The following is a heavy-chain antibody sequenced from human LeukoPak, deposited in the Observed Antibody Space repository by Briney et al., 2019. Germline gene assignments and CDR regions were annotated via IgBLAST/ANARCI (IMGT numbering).Heavy chain of an antibody. CDR2: MNPNSGNT. Sequence: ASVKVSCKASGYTFTSYDINWVRQATGQGLEWMGWMNPNSGNTGYAQKFQGRVTMTRNTSISTAYMELSSLRSEDTAVYYCARSITMVLRSYYYYYGMDVWGQGTTVTVSS. V-gene: IGHV1-8*01. J-gene: IGHJ6*02. CDR3: ARSITMVLRSYYYYYGMDV. CDR1: GYTFTSYD. D-gene: IGHD3-10*01.